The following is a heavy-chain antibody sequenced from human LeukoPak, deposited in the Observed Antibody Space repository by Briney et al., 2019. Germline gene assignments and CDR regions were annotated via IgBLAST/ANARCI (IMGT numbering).Heavy chain of an antibody. J-gene: IGHJ4*02. V-gene: IGHV3-7*01. CDR1: GFTFTGYW. CDR3: ARDDSSGWFYY. CDR2: INQAGSEK. Sequence: GGSLRLSCAAAGFTFTGYWMNWVRQAPGKGLEWVANINQAGSEKYYVDSVKGRFTIFRDSAKNSLHLQINSLTAEDTAVYYCARDDSSGWFYYWGQGTLVTVSS. D-gene: IGHD6-19*01.